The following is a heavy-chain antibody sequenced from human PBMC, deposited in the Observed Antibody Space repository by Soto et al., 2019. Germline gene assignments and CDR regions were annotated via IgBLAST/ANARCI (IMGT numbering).Heavy chain of an antibody. V-gene: IGHV4-30-2*01. J-gene: IGHJ4*02. CDR1: GVSMITGGYS. Sequence: PSETLSLTCAFSGVSMITGGYSWNWIRQPPGKGLEWMGHIYQSGSTYYNPSLKSRVTISLDMSKNQFSLELTSMTPADTAVYYCARADYNDYFDSWGPGTPVTVSS. D-gene: IGHD4-4*01. CDR2: IYQSGST. CDR3: ARADYNDYFDS.